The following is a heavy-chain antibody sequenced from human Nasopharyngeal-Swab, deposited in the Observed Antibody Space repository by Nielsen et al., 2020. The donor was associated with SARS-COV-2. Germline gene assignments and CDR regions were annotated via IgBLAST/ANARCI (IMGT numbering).Heavy chain of an antibody. Sequence: GESLKISCAASGFTFGYYGMHWVRQAPGKGLEWVAVISYDGSKKYYVDSVKGQLTISRDNSKNTLYLQMNSLRAEDTAVYYCARDIGHSSGWYSYYSYGMDVWGQGTTVTVSS. V-gene: IGHV3-30*03. CDR2: ISYDGSKK. D-gene: IGHD6-19*01. CDR1: GFTFGYYG. J-gene: IGHJ6*02. CDR3: ARDIGHSSGWYSYYSYGMDV.